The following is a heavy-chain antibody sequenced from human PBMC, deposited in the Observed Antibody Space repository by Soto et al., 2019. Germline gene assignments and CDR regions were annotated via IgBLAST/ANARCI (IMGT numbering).Heavy chain of an antibody. J-gene: IGHJ6*02. CDR3: AGCSSTSCSRNYYSGMDV. CDR2: IIPIFGTA. CDR1: GGTFSSYA. D-gene: IGHD2-2*01. Sequence: SVKVSCKASGGTFSSYAISWVRQAPGHGLEWMGGIIPIFGTANYAQKFQGRDTITADESTSTAYMELSRLRSEDTAVYYCAGCSSTSCSRNYYSGMDVWGQGTTVTVSS. V-gene: IGHV1-69*13.